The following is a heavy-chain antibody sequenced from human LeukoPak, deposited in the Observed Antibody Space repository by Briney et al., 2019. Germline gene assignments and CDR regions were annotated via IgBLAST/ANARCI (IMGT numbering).Heavy chain of an antibody. V-gene: IGHV1-46*01. CDR2: INPSGGST. Sequence: ASVKVSCKASGYTFTGYYMHWVRQAPGQGLEWMGIINPSGGSTSYAQKFQGRVTMTRDMSTSTVYMELSSLRSEDTAVYYCARDESGSYYGGYMDVWGKGTTVTVSS. D-gene: IGHD1-26*01. CDR3: ARDESGSYYGGYMDV. J-gene: IGHJ6*03. CDR1: GYTFTGYY.